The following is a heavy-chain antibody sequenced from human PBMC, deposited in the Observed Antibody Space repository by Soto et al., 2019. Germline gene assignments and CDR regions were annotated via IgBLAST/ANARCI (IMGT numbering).Heavy chain of an antibody. CDR1: GGSISSGGYY. J-gene: IGHJ4*02. V-gene: IGHV4-31*03. CDR3: ARALFGSGGDCCHFDY. CDR2: IYYSGST. Sequence: SETLSLTCTVSGGSISSGGYYWSWIRQHPGKGLEWIGYIYYSGSTYYNPSLKSRVTISVDTSKNQFSLKLSSVTAADTAVYYCARALFGSGGDCCHFDYWGQGTLVTAPQ. D-gene: IGHD2-21*02.